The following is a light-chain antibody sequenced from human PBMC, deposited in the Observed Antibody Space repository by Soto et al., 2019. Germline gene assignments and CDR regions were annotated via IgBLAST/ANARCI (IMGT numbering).Light chain of an antibody. CDR3: QQRSNWPSGT. Sequence: EIVLTQSPATLSLSPVERATLSCRASQSVSSYLTWYQQKPGQAPRLLIYDASNRATGIPARFSGSGSGTDFTLTISSLEPEDFAVYYCQQRSNWPSGTFGQGTKVEIK. J-gene: IGKJ1*01. CDR2: DAS. V-gene: IGKV3-11*01. CDR1: QSVSSY.